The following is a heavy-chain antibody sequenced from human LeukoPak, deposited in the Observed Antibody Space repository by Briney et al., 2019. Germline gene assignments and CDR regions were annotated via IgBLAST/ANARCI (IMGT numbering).Heavy chain of an antibody. CDR1: GFTFSSYW. D-gene: IGHD6-19*01. Sequence: LAGGSLRLSCAASGFTFSSYWMSWVRQAPGKGLEWVANIKQDGSEKYYVDSVKGRFTISRDNAKNSLYLQMNSLRAEDTAVYYCARETTRDTVAGYGFDYWGQGTVVTVSS. V-gene: IGHV3-7*01. CDR3: ARETTRDTVAGYGFDY. J-gene: IGHJ4*02. CDR2: IKQDGSEK.